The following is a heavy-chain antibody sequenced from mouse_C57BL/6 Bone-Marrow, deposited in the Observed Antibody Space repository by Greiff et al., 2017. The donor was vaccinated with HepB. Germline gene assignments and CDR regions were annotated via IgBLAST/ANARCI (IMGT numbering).Heavy chain of an antibody. CDR2: IDPSDSYT. CDR1: GYTFTSYW. CDR3: ARRGLRRSMDY. V-gene: IGHV1-69*01. D-gene: IGHD2-4*01. J-gene: IGHJ4*01. Sequence: QVQLQQPGAELVMPGASVKLSCKASGYTFTSYWMHWVKQRPGQGLEWIGEIDPSDSYTNYNQKCKGKSTLTVDKSSSTAYMQLSSLTSDDSAVYYCARRGLRRSMDYWGQGTSVTVSS.